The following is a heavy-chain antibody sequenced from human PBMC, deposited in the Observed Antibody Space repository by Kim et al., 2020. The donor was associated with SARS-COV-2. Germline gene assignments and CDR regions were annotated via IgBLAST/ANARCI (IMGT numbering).Heavy chain of an antibody. CDR3: ARRPLDIVAQYYFDY. Sequence: SETLSLTCTVSGGSISSSSYYWGWIRQPPGKGLEWIGSIYYSGSTYYNPSLKSRVTISVDTSKNQFSLKLSSVTAADTAVYYCARRPLDIVAQYYFDYWGQGTLVTVSS. CDR1: GGSISSSSYY. J-gene: IGHJ4*02. D-gene: IGHD5-12*01. CDR2: IYYSGST. V-gene: IGHV4-39*01.